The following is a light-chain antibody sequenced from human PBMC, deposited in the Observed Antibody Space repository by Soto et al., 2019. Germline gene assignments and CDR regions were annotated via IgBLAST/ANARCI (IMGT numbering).Light chain of an antibody. CDR2: WAS. CDR1: QSVLYSSNNKNY. J-gene: IGKJ2*01. CDR3: QQYYSTPYT. Sequence: DIVMTQSPDSLAASLGERATINCKSSQSVLYSSNNKNYLAWYQQKPGQPPKLLIYWASTRESGVPDRFSGSGSGTDFTHTISNLQAEDVAVYYCQQYYSTPYTFGQGTKLEIK. V-gene: IGKV4-1*01.